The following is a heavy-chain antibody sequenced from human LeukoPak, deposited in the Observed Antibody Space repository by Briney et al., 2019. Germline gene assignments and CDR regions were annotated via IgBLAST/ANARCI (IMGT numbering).Heavy chain of an antibody. Sequence: ASVKVSCKASGYTFTSYYMHWVRQAPGQGLEWMGIINPSGGSTSYAQKFQGRVTMTRDTSTSTVYMEVSSLRSEDTAVHYCAREDNWNYDFDYWGQGTLVTVSS. V-gene: IGHV1-46*01. CDR1: GYTFTSYY. J-gene: IGHJ4*02. D-gene: IGHD1-7*01. CDR2: INPSGGST. CDR3: AREDNWNYDFDY.